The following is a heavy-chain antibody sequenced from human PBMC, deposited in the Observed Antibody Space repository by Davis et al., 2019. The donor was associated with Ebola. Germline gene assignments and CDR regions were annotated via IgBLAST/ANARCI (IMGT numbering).Heavy chain of an antibody. D-gene: IGHD3-22*01. CDR2: ISYDGSKK. Sequence: PGGSLRLSCAGSGFTFSGSAIHWVRQAPGKGLEWVAVISYDGSKKYYADSVKGRFTISRDNSKDTLYLQMNSLRAEDTAVYYCAKGDRMDVWGQGTTVTVSS. CDR3: AKGDRMDV. V-gene: IGHV3-30*04. CDR1: GFTFSGSA. J-gene: IGHJ6*02.